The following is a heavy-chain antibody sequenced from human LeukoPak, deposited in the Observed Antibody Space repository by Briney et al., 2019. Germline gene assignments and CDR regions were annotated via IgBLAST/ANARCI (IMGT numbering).Heavy chain of an antibody. CDR2: IRSKANSYAT. CDR3: TRPLNYDYYYYYYMDV. Sequence: GGSLRLSCAASGFTFSGSAMHWVRQASGKGLEWVGRIRSKANSYATVYAASVKGRFIISRDDSKNTAYLQMNGLKTEDTAVYYCTRPLNYDYYYYYYMDVWGKGTTVTVSS. V-gene: IGHV3-73*01. J-gene: IGHJ6*03. D-gene: IGHD3-16*01. CDR1: GFTFSGSA.